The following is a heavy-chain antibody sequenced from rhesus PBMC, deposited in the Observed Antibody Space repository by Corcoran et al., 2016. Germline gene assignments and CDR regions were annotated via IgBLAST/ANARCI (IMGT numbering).Heavy chain of an antibody. D-gene: IGHD2-21*01. Sequence: QVQLQESGPGLVKPSEPLSLTCGGCGDSFRSYWWSWMRQPPGQGLEWVGEINGNSASTSYNPSLKSRLTISKDGSKNQFSLKLSSVTAADTAVYYCARAVLVTGEYFDYWGQGVLVTVSS. V-gene: IGHV4-80*01. CDR3: ARAVLVTGEYFDY. CDR2: INGNSAST. CDR1: GDSFRSYW. J-gene: IGHJ4*01.